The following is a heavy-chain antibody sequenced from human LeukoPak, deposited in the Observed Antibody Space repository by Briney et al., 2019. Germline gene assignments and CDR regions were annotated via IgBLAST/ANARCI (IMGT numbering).Heavy chain of an antibody. CDR2: ISGSGGST. Sequence: GGSLRLSCAASGFTFSSYAMSWVRQAPGKGLEWVSAISGSGGSTYYADSVKGRFTISRDNSKNTLYLQMNSLRAEDTAVYYCANYDSSGYGMSDWGQGTLVTVSS. CDR1: GFTFSSYA. CDR3: ANYDSSGYGMSD. J-gene: IGHJ4*02. D-gene: IGHD3-22*01. V-gene: IGHV3-23*01.